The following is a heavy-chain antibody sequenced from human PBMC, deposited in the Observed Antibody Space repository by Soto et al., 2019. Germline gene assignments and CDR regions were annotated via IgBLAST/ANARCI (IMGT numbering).Heavy chain of an antibody. CDR1: DDSMSRGNFY. D-gene: IGHD6-19*01. CDR3: SRRDGAVAVTEH. Sequence: QLQLQESGPGLVKPSETLSLTCTVPDDSMSRGNFYWGWIRQPPGKGLEWIGSLHYGGSTYSNPSLKSRVTSSADTSKNQLSLKLRSVTATETAVYYCSRRDGAVAVTEHWGQGALVIVSS. CDR2: LHYGGST. J-gene: IGHJ1*01. V-gene: IGHV4-39*01.